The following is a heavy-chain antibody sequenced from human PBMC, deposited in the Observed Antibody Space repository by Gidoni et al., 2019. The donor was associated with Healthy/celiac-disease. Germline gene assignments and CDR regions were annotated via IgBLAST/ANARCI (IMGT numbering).Heavy chain of an antibody. D-gene: IGHD2-15*01. CDR3: AKDDGSGGSCYSDLFDY. CDR1: GFTFSRSA. Sequence: EVQLLESGGGLVQPGGSLRLSCAAAGFTFSRSAMSWVRPAPGKGLEWVSAISGSGGSTYYADSVKGRFTISRDNSKNTLYLQMNSLRAEDTAVYYCAKDDGSGGSCYSDLFDYWDQGTLVTVSS. J-gene: IGHJ4*02. V-gene: IGHV3-23*01. CDR2: ISGSGGST.